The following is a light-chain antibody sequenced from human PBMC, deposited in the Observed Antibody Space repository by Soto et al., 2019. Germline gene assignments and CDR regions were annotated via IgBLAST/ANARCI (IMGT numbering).Light chain of an antibody. J-gene: IGKJ2*01. V-gene: IGKV1-5*01. Sequence: DIQMTQSPSTLSASVGDRVTITCRASQSISSWLAWYQQKPGKAPKLLIYDASSLERGCPSRFSGSGSGTEFTLTISCLQPDDFATYYCQQYNSYSPYTFGQGTKLEIK. CDR3: QQYNSYSPYT. CDR2: DAS. CDR1: QSISSW.